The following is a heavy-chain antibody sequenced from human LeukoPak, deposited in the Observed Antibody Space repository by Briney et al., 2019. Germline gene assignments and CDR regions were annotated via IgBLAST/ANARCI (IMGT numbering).Heavy chain of an antibody. D-gene: IGHD3-22*01. Sequence: SETLSLTCTVSGYSISRGYYGGWIGQPPGKGLEWIGVIYDSGSTYYNPSLKSRVTISVDASKNQFSLKLSSVTAADTAVYYCARDGGDTYYYDSSGDAFDIWGQGTMVTVSS. J-gene: IGHJ3*02. CDR3: ARDGGDTYYYDSSGDAFDI. CDR1: GYSISRGYY. CDR2: IYDSGST. V-gene: IGHV4-38-2*02.